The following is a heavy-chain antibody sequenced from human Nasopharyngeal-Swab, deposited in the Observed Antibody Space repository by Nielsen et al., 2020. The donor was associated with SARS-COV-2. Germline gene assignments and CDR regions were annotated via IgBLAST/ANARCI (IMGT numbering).Heavy chain of an antibody. V-gene: IGHV2-5*02. J-gene: IGHJ4*02. D-gene: IGHD2-2*01. CDR2: VHWDDEK. Sequence: WIRQPPGKALEWLALVHWDDEKCYSPSLKSRLTITKDTSKNQVVLTMTNVDPVDTATYYCARGYQLIRGFDYWGQGTLVTVSS. CDR3: ARGYQLIRGFDY.